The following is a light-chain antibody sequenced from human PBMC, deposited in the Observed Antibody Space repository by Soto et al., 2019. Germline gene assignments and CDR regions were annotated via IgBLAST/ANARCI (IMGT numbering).Light chain of an antibody. CDR2: YDS. J-gene: IGLJ2*01. Sequence: SYELTQPPSVLVAPGKTARITCGGNNIGSKSVHWYQQKPGQAPVLVIYYDSDRPSGIPERFSGSNSGNTATLTISRVDAGDEADYYCQVWDSSSDHPVFGGGTKLTVL. CDR3: QVWDSSSDHPV. CDR1: NIGSKS. V-gene: IGLV3-21*04.